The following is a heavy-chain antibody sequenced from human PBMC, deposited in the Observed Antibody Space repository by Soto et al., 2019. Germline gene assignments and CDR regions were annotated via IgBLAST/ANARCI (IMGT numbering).Heavy chain of an antibody. Sequence: GGSLRLSCAASGFTFSSYSMNWVRQAPGKGLEWVSSISSSSSYIYYADSVKGRFTISRDNAKNSLYLQMNSLRAEDTAVYYCARGDIVVVPAAMRADYFDYWGQGTLVTVSS. J-gene: IGHJ4*02. CDR1: GFTFSSYS. D-gene: IGHD2-2*01. CDR2: ISSSSSYI. V-gene: IGHV3-21*01. CDR3: ARGDIVVVPAAMRADYFDY.